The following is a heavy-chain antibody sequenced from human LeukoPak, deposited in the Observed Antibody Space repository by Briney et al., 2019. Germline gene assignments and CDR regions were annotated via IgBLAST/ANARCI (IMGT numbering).Heavy chain of an antibody. D-gene: IGHD4-17*01. CDR1: GFISSSYL. Sequence: GGSLRLSCAASGFISSSYLMHWVRQPPGKGLVYIACINTDGISTSYADSVKGRFTISRDNAKNTLYLQMNSLRAEDTAVYYCARSRTYGDYGRGLDYWGQGTLVTVSS. CDR2: INTDGIST. V-gene: IGHV3-74*01. CDR3: ARSRTYGDYGRGLDY. J-gene: IGHJ4*02.